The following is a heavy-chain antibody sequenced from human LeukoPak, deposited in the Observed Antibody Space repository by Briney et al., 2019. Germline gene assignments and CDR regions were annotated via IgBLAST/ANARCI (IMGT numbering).Heavy chain of an antibody. CDR3: ASQSYARFDP. D-gene: IGHD3-16*01. Sequence: GGSLRLSCAASGFTFSSTWMSWVRQAPGKGLEWVGNIQPDGSEGYPVDSVKGRFTISRDNARNSLSLQMNSLRVEDTAVYYCASQSYARFDPWGQGTLVTVSS. V-gene: IGHV3-7*01. CDR2: IQPDGSEG. CDR1: GFTFSSTW. J-gene: IGHJ5*02.